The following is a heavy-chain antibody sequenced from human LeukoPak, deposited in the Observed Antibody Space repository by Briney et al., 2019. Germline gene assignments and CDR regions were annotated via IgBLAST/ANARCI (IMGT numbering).Heavy chain of an antibody. CDR1: GYTFTGYY. CDR3: ARAPPITRGPFDP. D-gene: IGHD3-10*01. J-gene: IGHJ5*02. Sequence: GASVKVSCKVSGYTFTGYYMHWVRQAPGQGLEWMGWINPNSGGTIYAQKFQCRVTMTRDTSISTVYMELSRLRSDDTAVYYCARAPPITRGPFDPWGQGTLVTVSS. V-gene: IGHV1-2*02. CDR2: INPNSGGT.